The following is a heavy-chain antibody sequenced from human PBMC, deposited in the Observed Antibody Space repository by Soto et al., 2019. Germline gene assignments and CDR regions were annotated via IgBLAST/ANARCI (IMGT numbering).Heavy chain of an antibody. D-gene: IGHD3-10*01. CDR3: ARARSWDAYDV. CDR1: GGSINSGDYS. Sequence: QLQLQESGSGLVNPSQTLSLTCTVSGGSINSGDYSWSWIRQAPGKGLEWIGNMYQTGSTFYNPTLKSRFTIPKDRSANFCALELKSVTAADTAVYYCARARSWDAYDVWGQGPLVTVSS. J-gene: IGHJ3*01. CDR2: MYQTGST. V-gene: IGHV4-30-2*01.